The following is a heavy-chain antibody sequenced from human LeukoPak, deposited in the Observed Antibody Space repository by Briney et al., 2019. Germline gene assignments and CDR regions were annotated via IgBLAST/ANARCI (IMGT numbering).Heavy chain of an antibody. D-gene: IGHD3-22*01. V-gene: IGHV3-23*01. Sequence: GGSLRLSCAASGFTFSSYGMSWVRQAPGKGLEWVSAISGSGGSTYYADSVKGRFTISRDNAKNSLYLQMNSLRAEDTAVYFCARARDIWVISYFDYWGQGTLVTVSS. CDR1: GFTFSSYG. J-gene: IGHJ4*02. CDR2: ISGSGGST. CDR3: ARARDIWVISYFDY.